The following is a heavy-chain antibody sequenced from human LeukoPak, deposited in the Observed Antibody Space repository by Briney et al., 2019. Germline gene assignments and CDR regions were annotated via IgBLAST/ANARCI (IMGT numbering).Heavy chain of an antibody. CDR2: ISSSTSYI. CDR3: ARVPSDRTKYMDV. J-gene: IGHJ6*03. CDR1: GFTFSTYT. V-gene: IGHV3-21*01. Sequence: PGGSLRLSCAASGFTFSTYTLNWVRQAPGKGLEWVSSISSSTSYIYYADSVRGLFTISRDNAKNSLYLQMNRLRAEDTALYYCARVPSDRTKYMDVWGKGTTVTVSS. D-gene: IGHD1-1*01.